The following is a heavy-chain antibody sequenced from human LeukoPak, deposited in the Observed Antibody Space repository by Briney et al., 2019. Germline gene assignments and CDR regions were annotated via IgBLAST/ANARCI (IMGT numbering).Heavy chain of an antibody. Sequence: SETLSLTCSVSGGSISPYYWSWIRQPPGKGLEWIGYVSYRGHTNYNPSLESRVTISLDTSKNQSSVKLNSVTAADPGVYYCSRVQQGGSVSHSPPQYYYYYMDVWGKGTTVTVSS. V-gene: IGHV4-59*01. J-gene: IGHJ6*03. CDR3: SRVQQGGSVSHSPPQYYYYYMDV. D-gene: IGHD3-10*01. CDR2: VSYRGHT. CDR1: GGSISPYY.